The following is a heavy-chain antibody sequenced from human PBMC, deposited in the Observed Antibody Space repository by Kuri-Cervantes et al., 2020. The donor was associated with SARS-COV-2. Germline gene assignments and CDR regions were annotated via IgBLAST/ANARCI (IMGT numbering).Heavy chain of an antibody. J-gene: IGHJ6*03. Sequence: GESLKISCAASGFTFSSYGMHWVRQAPGKGLEWVAVIWYDGSNKYYADSVKGRFTISRDNSKNTLYLQMNSLRAEDTAVYYCARGVRGNWDSQHNYYYYMDVWGKGTTVTVSS. D-gene: IGHD1-7*01. CDR2: IWYDGSNK. V-gene: IGHV3-33*01. CDR1: GFTFSSYG. CDR3: ARGVRGNWDSQHNYYYYMDV.